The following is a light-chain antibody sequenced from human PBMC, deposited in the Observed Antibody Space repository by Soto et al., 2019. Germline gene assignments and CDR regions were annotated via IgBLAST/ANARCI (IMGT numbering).Light chain of an antibody. CDR3: QQYGSSPLT. CDR2: GAS. Sequence: EIVLTQSPGTLSLSPGERATLSCRASQSVSSSYLAWYQQKPGQAPRLLIYGASSRATGIPDRFSGSRSGTGFTLTISRLEPEAFAVYYCQQYGSSPLTFGPGTKVDIK. V-gene: IGKV3-20*01. CDR1: QSVSSSY. J-gene: IGKJ3*01.